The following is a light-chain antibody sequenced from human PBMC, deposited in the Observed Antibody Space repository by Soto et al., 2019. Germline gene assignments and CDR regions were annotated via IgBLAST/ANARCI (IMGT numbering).Light chain of an antibody. J-gene: IGKJ4*01. CDR1: QDINNG. CDR2: QTS. CDR3: QHYFNLPLT. V-gene: IGKV1-33*01. Sequence: DIQMTQSPSSLSASVGDRVTITCQASQDINNGLNWYQQKPGKAPKLLIYQTSNLKTGVPSRFSGGGSGREFTFTISSLQADDIATYYCQHYFNLPLTFGGGTRV.